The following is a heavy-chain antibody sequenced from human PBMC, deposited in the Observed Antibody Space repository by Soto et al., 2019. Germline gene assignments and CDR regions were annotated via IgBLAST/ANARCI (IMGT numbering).Heavy chain of an antibody. Sequence: SETLSLTCAVYDGSFSGYYWSWIRQPPGKGLEWIGHTFHGGSPNYSPSLKSRVTLSVDTSKNQFSLELRSVTAADTAVYYCARPHYDSNTFYSFFDYWGQGTLLTVSS. CDR1: DGSFSGYY. D-gene: IGHD3-22*01. J-gene: IGHJ4*02. CDR3: ARPHYDSNTFYSFFDY. CDR2: TFHGGSP. V-gene: IGHV4-34*12.